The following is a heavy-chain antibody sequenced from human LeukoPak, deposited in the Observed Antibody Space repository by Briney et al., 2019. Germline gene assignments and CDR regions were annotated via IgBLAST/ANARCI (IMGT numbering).Heavy chain of an antibody. CDR1: GFTFSSYS. CDR3: ARTGGYYYDSSGYYVLL. J-gene: IGHJ4*02. Sequence: PGGSLRLSRAASGFTFSSYSMNWVRQAPGKGLEWVSSISSSSSYIYYADSVKGRFTISRDNAKNSLYLQMNSLRAEDTAVYYCARTGGYYYDSSGYYVLLWGQGTLVTVSS. V-gene: IGHV3-21*01. CDR2: ISSSSSYI. D-gene: IGHD3-22*01.